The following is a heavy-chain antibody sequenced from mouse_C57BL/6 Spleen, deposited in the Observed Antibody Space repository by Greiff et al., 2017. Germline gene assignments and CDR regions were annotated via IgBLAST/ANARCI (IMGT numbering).Heavy chain of an antibody. CDR3: TPQDYDVPWFAY. CDR2: IRNKANNHAT. Sequence: EVKVEESGGGLVQPGGSMKLSCAASGFTFSDAWMDWVRQSPEKGLEWVAEIRNKANNHATYYAESVKGRFTISRDDSKSSVYLQMNSLRAEDTGIYYCTPQDYDVPWFAYWGQGTLVTVSA. D-gene: IGHD2-4*01. CDR1: GFTFSDAW. J-gene: IGHJ3*01. V-gene: IGHV6-6*01.